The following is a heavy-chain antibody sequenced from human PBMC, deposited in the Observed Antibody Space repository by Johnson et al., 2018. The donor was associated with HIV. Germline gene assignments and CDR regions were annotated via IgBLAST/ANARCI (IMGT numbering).Heavy chain of an antibody. D-gene: IGHD3-3*01. J-gene: IGHJ3*02. V-gene: IGHV3-30*18. CDR3: AKDLEWEYRSGAFDI. CDR1: GFSFSSYG. Sequence: QVQLLESGGGVVQPGRSLRLSCAASGFSFSSYGMHWVRQAPGKGLEWVAVISYDGRNKYYADSVKGRFTISRDNSKNTLFLQMNSLRAEDTALYYCAKDLEWEYRSGAFDIWGQGTMVTVSS. CDR2: ISYDGRNK.